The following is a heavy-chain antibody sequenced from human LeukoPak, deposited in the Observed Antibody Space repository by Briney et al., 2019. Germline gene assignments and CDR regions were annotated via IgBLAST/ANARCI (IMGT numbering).Heavy chain of an antibody. CDR3: AKDRRQNVDTAMKPDY. CDR2: IRYDGSNK. J-gene: IGHJ4*02. V-gene: IGHV3-30*02. CDR1: GFTFSSYG. D-gene: IGHD5-18*01. Sequence: GGSLRLSCAASGFTFSSYGMHWVRQAPGKGLEWVAFIRYDGSNKYYADSVKGRFTISRDNSKNTLYLQMNSLRAEDTAVYYCAKDRRQNVDTAMKPDYWGQGTLVTVSS.